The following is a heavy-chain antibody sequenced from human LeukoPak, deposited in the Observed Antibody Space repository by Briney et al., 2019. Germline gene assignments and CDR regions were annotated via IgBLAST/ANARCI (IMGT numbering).Heavy chain of an antibody. D-gene: IGHD3-3*01. CDR2: IYYSGST. J-gene: IGHJ5*02. Sequence: SETLSLTCTVSGGSISSSSYYWGWIRQLPGKGLEWIGSIYYSGSTYYNPSLKSRVTISVDTSKNQFSLKLSSVTAADTAVYYCARLYDFWSGYRRNNWFDPWGQGTLVTVSS. V-gene: IGHV4-39*01. CDR1: GGSISSSSYY. CDR3: ARLYDFWSGYRRNNWFDP.